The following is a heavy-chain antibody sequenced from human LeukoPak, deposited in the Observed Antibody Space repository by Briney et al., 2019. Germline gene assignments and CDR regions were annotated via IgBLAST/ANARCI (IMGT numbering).Heavy chain of an antibody. J-gene: IGHJ4*02. CDR3: AKSGEGYCSGGSCYSAFDY. D-gene: IGHD2-15*01. CDR2: ISGSGGST. Sequence: GGSLRLSCAASGFTFSSYAMHWVRQAPGKGLGWVSAISGSGGSTYYADSVKGRFTISRDNSKNTLYLQMNSLRAEDTAVYYCAKSGEGYCSGGSCYSAFDYWGQGTLVTVSS. V-gene: IGHV3-23*01. CDR1: GFTFSSYA.